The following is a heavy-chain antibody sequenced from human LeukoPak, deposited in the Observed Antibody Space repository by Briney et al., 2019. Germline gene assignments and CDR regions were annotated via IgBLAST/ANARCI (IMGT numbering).Heavy chain of an antibody. D-gene: IGHD2-21*01. CDR2: IYASGST. J-gene: IGHJ3*02. Sequence: PSETLSLTCSVSGASLSTYHWSWIRQPAGKGLEWIGRIYASGSTDYNPSLKSRVTMSRDTSKNQFSLKLSPVIAADTAVYYCAREVRASYQQNDAFDIWGQGTMVTVSS. CDR1: GASLSTYH. V-gene: IGHV4-4*07. CDR3: AREVRASYQQNDAFDI.